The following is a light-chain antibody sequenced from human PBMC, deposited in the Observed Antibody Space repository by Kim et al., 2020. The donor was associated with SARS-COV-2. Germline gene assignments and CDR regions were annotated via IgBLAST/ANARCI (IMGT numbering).Light chain of an antibody. CDR1: SGSVSSDYY. J-gene: IGLJ3*02. CDR2: STD. Sequence: GGTVPLTCGLSSGSVSSDYYPSWYQQTPGQAPRTVIYSTDGRSSGVPDRFSGSILGNRAALTITGAQADDESDYYCVLYMGSGIWLFGGGTQLTVL. CDR3: VLYMGSGIWL. V-gene: IGLV8-61*01.